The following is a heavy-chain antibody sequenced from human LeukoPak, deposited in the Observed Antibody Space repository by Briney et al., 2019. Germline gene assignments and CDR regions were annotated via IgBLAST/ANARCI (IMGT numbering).Heavy chain of an antibody. J-gene: IGHJ4*02. CDR3: AKEILWFGELFGYFDY. Sequence: GGSLRLSRAASGFTFSSYAMSWVRQAPGKGLEWVSAISGSGGSTYYADSVKGRFTISRDNSKNTLYLQMNSLRAEDTAVYYCAKEILWFGELFGYFDYWGQGTLVTVSS. D-gene: IGHD3-10*01. V-gene: IGHV3-23*01. CDR1: GFTFSSYA. CDR2: ISGSGGST.